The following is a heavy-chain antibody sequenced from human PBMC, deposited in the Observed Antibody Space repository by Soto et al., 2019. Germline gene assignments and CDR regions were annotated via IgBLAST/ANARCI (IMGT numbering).Heavy chain of an antibody. Sequence: QVQLVQSGAEVKKPGSSVKVSCKASGGTFSSYTISWVRQAPGQGLEWMGRIIPILGIANYAQKFRGRVTITADKSTSTAYMELSSLRSEDTAVYYCARDRVAARPRGWFDPWGQGTLVTVSS. J-gene: IGHJ5*02. D-gene: IGHD6-6*01. CDR1: GGTFSSYT. CDR2: IIPILGIA. V-gene: IGHV1-69*08. CDR3: ARDRVAARPRGWFDP.